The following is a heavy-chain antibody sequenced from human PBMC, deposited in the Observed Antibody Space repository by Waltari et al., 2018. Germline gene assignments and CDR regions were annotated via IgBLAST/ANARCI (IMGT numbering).Heavy chain of an antibody. CDR2: INHSGST. V-gene: IGHV4-34*01. D-gene: IGHD1-26*01. Sequence: QVQLQQWGAGLLKPSETLSLTCAVYGGSFSGYYWSWIRQPPGKGLGWIGEINHSGSTNYNPSLKSRVTISVDTSKNQFSLKLSSVTAADTAVYYCARAWISLILGATSAFDIWGQGTMVTVS. CDR3: ARAWISLILGATSAFDI. J-gene: IGHJ3*02. CDR1: GGSFSGYY.